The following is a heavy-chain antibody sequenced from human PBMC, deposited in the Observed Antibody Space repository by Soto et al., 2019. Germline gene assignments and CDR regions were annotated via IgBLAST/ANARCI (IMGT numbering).Heavy chain of an antibody. V-gene: IGHV3-15*01. J-gene: IGHJ3*02. Sequence: GGSLRLSCAASGFTFSNAWMSWVRQAPGKGLEWVGRIKSKTDGGTTDYAAPVKGRFTISRDDSKNSLYLQMNSLKTEAAAVYYCSTDLSDSSSWYKAFDIWGQGTMVTVSS. CDR3: STDLSDSSSWYKAFDI. CDR2: IKSKTDGGTT. CDR1: GFTFSNAW. D-gene: IGHD6-13*01.